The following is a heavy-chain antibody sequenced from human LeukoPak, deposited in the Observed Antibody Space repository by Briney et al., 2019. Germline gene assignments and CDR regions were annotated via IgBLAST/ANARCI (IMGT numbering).Heavy chain of an antibody. CDR3: ATVPAAATGGLDY. CDR2: IRYDGSNK. D-gene: IGHD2-2*01. J-gene: IGHJ4*02. Sequence: GGSLRLSCAASGFTFSSYGMHWVRQAPGKGLEWVAFIRYDGSNKYYADSVKGRFTISRDNSKNTLYLQMNSLRAEDTAVYYCATVPAAATGGLDYWGQGTLVTVSS. V-gene: IGHV3-30*02. CDR1: GFTFSSYG.